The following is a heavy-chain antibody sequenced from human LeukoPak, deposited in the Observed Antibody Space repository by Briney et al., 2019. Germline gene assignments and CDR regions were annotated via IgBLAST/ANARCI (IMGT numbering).Heavy chain of an antibody. CDR2: INPNSGGT. CDR1: GYTFTGYY. J-gene: IGHJ4*02. Sequence: GASVKVSCKASGYTFTGYYMHWVRQAPGQGLEWMGWINPNSGGTNYAQKFQGRVTMTRDTSISTAYMELSRLRSDDTAVYYCARDYYDSSGYPMEDGYWGQGTLVTVSS. CDR3: ARDYYDSSGYPMEDGY. D-gene: IGHD3-22*01. V-gene: IGHV1-2*02.